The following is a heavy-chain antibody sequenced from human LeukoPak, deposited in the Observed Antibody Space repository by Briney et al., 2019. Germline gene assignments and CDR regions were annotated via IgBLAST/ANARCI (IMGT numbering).Heavy chain of an antibody. D-gene: IGHD3-3*01. V-gene: IGHV3-23*01. J-gene: IGHJ4*02. CDR2: ISGSGGST. Sequence: GGSLRPSCAASGFTFSSYAMSWVRQAPGKGLEWVSAISGSGGSTYYADSVKGRFTISRDNSKNTLYLQMNSLRAEDTAVYYCAKGSIRFLEWLLEFDYWGQGTLVTVSS. CDR1: GFTFSSYA. CDR3: AKGSIRFLEWLLEFDY.